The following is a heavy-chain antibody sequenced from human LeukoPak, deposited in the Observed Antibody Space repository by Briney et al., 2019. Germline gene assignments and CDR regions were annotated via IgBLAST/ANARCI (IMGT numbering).Heavy chain of an antibody. CDR1: GGSFSGYY. CDR2: IDHIGRT. CDR3: ARPVRCSATTCTGPFDY. J-gene: IGHJ4*02. Sequence: SETLSLTCAVYGGSFSGYYWSWIRQTPGKGLEWIGEIDHIGRTTYNPSLKRRGTLSVDTSKNQFSLRLTSVTASDTAVYYCARPVRCSATTCTGPFDYWGQGTLVTVSS. V-gene: IGHV4-34*01. D-gene: IGHD6-19*01.